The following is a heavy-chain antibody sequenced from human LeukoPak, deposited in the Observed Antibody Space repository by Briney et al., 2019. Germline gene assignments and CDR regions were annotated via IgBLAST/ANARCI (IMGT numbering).Heavy chain of an antibody. Sequence: GESLKISCKASGYSFSIYWIGWVRQMPGKGLEWMGIIYPRDSDTRYSPSFQGQVTISADKSISTAYLQWSSPEASDTAMYYCASARFSGSYYLDFWGQGTLVTVSS. CDR1: GYSFSIYW. D-gene: IGHD1-26*01. J-gene: IGHJ4*02. CDR2: IYPRDSDT. V-gene: IGHV5-51*01. CDR3: ASARFSGSYYLDF.